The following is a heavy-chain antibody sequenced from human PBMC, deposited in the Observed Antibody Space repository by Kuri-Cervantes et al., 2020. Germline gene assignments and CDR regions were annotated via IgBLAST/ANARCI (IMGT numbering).Heavy chain of an antibody. Sequence: GGSLRLSCAASGFTFSSYAMSWVRQAPGKGLEWVSAISASGGSTYYADSVKGRFTISRDNSKNTLYLQMNSLRAEDTAVYYCAKRVGRNDGHFDYWGQGTLVTVSS. CDR3: AKRVGRNDGHFDY. CDR2: ISASGGST. J-gene: IGHJ4*02. D-gene: IGHD1-1*01. V-gene: IGHV3-23*01. CDR1: GFTFSSYA.